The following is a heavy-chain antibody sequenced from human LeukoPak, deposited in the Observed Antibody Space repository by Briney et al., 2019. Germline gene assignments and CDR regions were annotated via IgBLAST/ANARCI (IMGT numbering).Heavy chain of an antibody. J-gene: IGHJ4*02. CDR1: GFTFSSYA. Sequence: QSGGSLRLSCAASGFTFSSYAMSWVRQAPGKGLEWVSYISSSGSSIYYADSVKGRFTISRDNAKNSLDLQMNSLRVENTAIYYCARVRGRSTWYGGGLDCWGQGTLVTVSS. V-gene: IGHV3-48*03. CDR3: ARVRGRSTWYGGGLDC. D-gene: IGHD2-15*01. CDR2: ISSSGSSI.